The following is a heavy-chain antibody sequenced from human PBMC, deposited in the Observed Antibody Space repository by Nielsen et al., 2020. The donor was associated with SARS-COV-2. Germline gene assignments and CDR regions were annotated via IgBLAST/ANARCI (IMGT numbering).Heavy chain of an antibody. CDR3: ARDLLYCSGGSCLFDL. J-gene: IGHJ2*01. Sequence: ASVKVSCKASGYTFTSYGISWVRQAPGQGLEWMGWISAYNGNTNYAQKLQGRVTMTTDTSTSTAYMELRSLRSDDTAVYYCARDLLYCSGGSCLFDLWGRGTLVTVSS. CDR1: GYTFTSYG. V-gene: IGHV1-18*01. CDR2: ISAYNGNT. D-gene: IGHD2-15*01.